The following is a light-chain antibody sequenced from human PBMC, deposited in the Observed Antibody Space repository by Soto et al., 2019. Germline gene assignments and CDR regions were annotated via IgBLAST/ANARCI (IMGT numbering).Light chain of an antibody. CDR2: HAS. CDR3: QQYYDRAPWT. V-gene: IGKV3-15*01. J-gene: IGKJ1*01. Sequence: EISVTQSPGPLSLSPGERATLSFIAIHILISNDLVWYQQKPGQAPRLLIYHASTRATGIPPRFSGRGSGTEFTLTISSLQSEDFAVYYCQQYYDRAPWTFRQGTQVDIK. CDR1: HILISN.